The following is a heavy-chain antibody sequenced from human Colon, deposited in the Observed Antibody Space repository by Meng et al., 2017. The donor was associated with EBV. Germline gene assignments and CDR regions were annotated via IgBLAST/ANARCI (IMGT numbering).Heavy chain of an antibody. Sequence: QVQVPEPVHGLVNPSGTLYLILAVSGASSGSSYWLTGVRQPPEKGLEWIGEIYHSGSTNYNPSLKSRLTLSVDKSKSQFSLKLISVTAADTSVYYCARERRFGSGRYALDYWGQGTLVTVSS. D-gene: IGHD3-10*01. CDR2: IYHSGST. J-gene: IGHJ4*02. V-gene: IGHV4-4*02. CDR1: GASSGSSYW. CDR3: ARERRFGSGRYALDY.